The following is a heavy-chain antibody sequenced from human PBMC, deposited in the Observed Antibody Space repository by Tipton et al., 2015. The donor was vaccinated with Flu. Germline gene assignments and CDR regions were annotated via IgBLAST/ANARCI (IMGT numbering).Heavy chain of an antibody. D-gene: IGHD3-3*01. Sequence: SLRLSCAASGFTFSSYWMSWVRQAPGKGLEWVANIKQDGSEKYYVDSVKGRFTISRDNAKNSLYLQMNSLRAEDTAVYYCARDVSDYDFWSGYYESYYYGMDVWGQGTTVTVSS. CDR3: ARDVSDYDFWSGYYESYYYGMDV. J-gene: IGHJ6*02. CDR2: IKQDGSEK. CDR1: GFTFSSYW. V-gene: IGHV3-7*01.